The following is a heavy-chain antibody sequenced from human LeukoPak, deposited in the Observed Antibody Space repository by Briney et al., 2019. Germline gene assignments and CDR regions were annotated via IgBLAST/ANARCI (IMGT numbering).Heavy chain of an antibody. CDR2: ISTSAST. J-gene: IGHJ6*03. D-gene: IGHD4-17*01. V-gene: IGHV4-4*07. CDR1: GVSISNYY. CDR3: VRAGYGDPPDYYDYYMDV. Sequence: PSETLSLTCTVSGVSISNYYWSWLRQPAGKGLAWIGRRIGRISTSASTNYNPSLKSRVTMSVDTSKNQFSLKLTSVTAADTAVYYCVRAGYGDPPDYYDYYMDVWGKGTTVTVSS.